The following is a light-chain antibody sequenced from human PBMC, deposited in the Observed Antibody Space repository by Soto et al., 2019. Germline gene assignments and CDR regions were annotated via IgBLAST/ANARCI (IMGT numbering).Light chain of an antibody. CDR2: QAS. CDR1: QSTSSY. V-gene: IGKV1-5*03. J-gene: IGKJ1*01. Sequence: DIQMTQSPSTLSASVGDRVTITCRASQSTSSYLAWYQQKPGKAPKLLIYQASSLENGVPSRFSGSGSGTELSLTISSLQPDDFVTYYCQQYSSHSTFGQGTKVDI. CDR3: QQYSSHST.